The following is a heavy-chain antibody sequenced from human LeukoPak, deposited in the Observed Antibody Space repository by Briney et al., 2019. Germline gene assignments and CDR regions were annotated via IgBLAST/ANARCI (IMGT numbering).Heavy chain of an antibody. D-gene: IGHD6-19*01. V-gene: IGHV4-34*01. CDR1: GGSFSGYY. J-gene: IGHJ4*02. CDR2: INHSGST. CDR3: AGGAGGESPNFDY. Sequence: SETLSLTCAVYGGSFSGYYWSWIRQPPGKGLEWIGEINHSGSTNYNPSLKSRVTISVDTSKNQFSLKLSSVTAADTAVYYCAGGAGGESPNFDYWGQGTLVTVSS.